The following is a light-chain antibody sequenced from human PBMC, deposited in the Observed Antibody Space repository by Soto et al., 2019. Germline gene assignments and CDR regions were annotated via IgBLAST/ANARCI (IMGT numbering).Light chain of an antibody. CDR1: SSDIGAYDY. J-gene: IGLJ2*01. CDR3: CSYTSSSVV. Sequence: QSALTQPASLSGSPGQSITISCTGTSSDIGAYDYVSWFQQHPGKAPKLMISEVNNRPSGVSNRFSGSKSGNTAYLTISGLQVEDEADYYCCSYTSSSVVFGGGTKLTVL. CDR2: EVN. V-gene: IGLV2-14*01.